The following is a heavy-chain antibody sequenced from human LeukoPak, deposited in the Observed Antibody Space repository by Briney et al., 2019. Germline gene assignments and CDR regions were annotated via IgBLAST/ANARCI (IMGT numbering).Heavy chain of an antibody. V-gene: IGHV4-61*01. J-gene: IGHJ4*02. CDR2: IYYSGST. CDR3: ARDGGYSYDLDY. Sequence: SETLSLTCTVSGGSFSSGSYYWSWIRQPPGKGLEWIGYIYYSGSTNYNPSLKSRVTVSVDTSKNQFSLKLSSVTAADTAMYYCARDGGYSYDLDYWGQGTLVTVSS. CDR1: GGSFSSGSYY. D-gene: IGHD5-18*01.